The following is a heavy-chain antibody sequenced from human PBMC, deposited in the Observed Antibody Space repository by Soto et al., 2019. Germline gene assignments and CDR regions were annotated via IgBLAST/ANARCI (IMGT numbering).Heavy chain of an antibody. D-gene: IGHD2-2*01. CDR2: ISYDGSNK. Sequence: GGSLRLSCAASGFTFSSYGMHWVRQAPGKGLEWVAVISYDGSNKYYADSVKGRFTISRDNSKNTLYLQMNSLRAEDTAVYYCAKDRQSGYCSSTSCYEGGYFDYWGQGTLVTVSS. V-gene: IGHV3-30*18. CDR1: GFTFSSYG. CDR3: AKDRQSGYCSSTSCYEGGYFDY. J-gene: IGHJ4*02.